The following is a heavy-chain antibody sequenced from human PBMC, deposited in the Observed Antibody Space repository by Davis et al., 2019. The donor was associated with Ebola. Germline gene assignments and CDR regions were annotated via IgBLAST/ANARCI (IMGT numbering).Heavy chain of an antibody. Sequence: GGSLRLSCAASGFTFSSYGMHWVRQAPGKGLEWVAVISYDGSNKYYADSVKGRFTISRDNSKNTLYLQMNSLRAEDTAVYYCARDFGWYCSGGSCYSGFDYWGQGTLVTVSS. V-gene: IGHV3-30*19. J-gene: IGHJ4*02. CDR2: ISYDGSNK. CDR3: ARDFGWYCSGGSCYSGFDY. D-gene: IGHD2-15*01. CDR1: GFTFSSYG.